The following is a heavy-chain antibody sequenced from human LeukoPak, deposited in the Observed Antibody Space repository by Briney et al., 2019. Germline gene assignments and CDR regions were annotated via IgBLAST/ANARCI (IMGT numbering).Heavy chain of an antibody. V-gene: IGHV1-69*13. D-gene: IGHD6-19*01. J-gene: IGHJ4*02. CDR2: IIPIFGTA. Sequence: SSVNVSFQSSLGTFSSYAIGGVRQAPGRGLEWMGGIIPIFGTANYAQKFQGRDTITADESTHTAYRELSSLRSEDTAVYYCARDEAGYSSGWANDYWGKEPLVTVSS. CDR1: LGTFSSYA. CDR3: ARDEAGYSSGWANDY.